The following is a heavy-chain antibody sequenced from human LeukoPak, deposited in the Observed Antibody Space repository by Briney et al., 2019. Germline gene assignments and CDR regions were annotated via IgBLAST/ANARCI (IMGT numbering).Heavy chain of an antibody. CDR1: GYTFTSYA. CDR2: INAGNGNT. CDR3: ASSSMIVVALGY. Sequence: GASVKVSCKASGYTFTSYAMHWVRQAPGQRLEWMGWINAGNGNTKYSQKFQGRVTITRGTSASTAYMELSSLRSEDTAVYYCASSSMIVVALGYWGQGTLVTVSS. D-gene: IGHD3-22*01. V-gene: IGHV1-3*01. J-gene: IGHJ4*02.